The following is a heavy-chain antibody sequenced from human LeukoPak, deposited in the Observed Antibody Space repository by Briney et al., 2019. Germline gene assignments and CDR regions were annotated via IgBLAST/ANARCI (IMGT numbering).Heavy chain of an antibody. CDR1: GYTFTSYG. CDR2: ISAYNGNT. CDR3: ARADYGDYERGAHYYYYYYMDV. V-gene: IGHV1-18*01. Sequence: GASVKVSCKASGYTFTSYGISWVRQAPGQGLEWMGWISAYNGNTNYAQKLQGRVTMTTDTSTSTAYMELRSLRSDDTAVYYCARADYGDYERGAHYYYYYYMDVWGKGTTVTVSS. D-gene: IGHD4-17*01. J-gene: IGHJ6*03.